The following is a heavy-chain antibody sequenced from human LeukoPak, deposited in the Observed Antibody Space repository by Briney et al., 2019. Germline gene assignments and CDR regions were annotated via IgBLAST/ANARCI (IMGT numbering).Heavy chain of an antibody. CDR1: GGSFSGYY. D-gene: IGHD1-26*01. J-gene: IGHJ5*02. V-gene: IGHV4-34*01. CDR2: INHSGST. Sequence: SETLSLTCAVYGGSFSGYYWSWIRQPPGNGLEWIGEINHSGSTNYNPSLKSRVTISVDTSKNQFSLKLSSVTAADTAVYYCARGLGVGWRLYNWFDPWGQGTLVTVSS. CDR3: ARGLGVGWRLYNWFDP.